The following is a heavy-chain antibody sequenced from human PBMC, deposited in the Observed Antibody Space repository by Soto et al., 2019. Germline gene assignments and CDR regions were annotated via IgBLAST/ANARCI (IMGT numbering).Heavy chain of an antibody. CDR2: IGFNGIKK. Sequence: QVQLVESGGGVVQPGGSLSLSCAASGFTFSGYGMHWVRQAPGKGLEWVTFIGFNGIKKDYIDSVKGRFTVSTNNSRNTLSLQMNSLIAEDTSVYFCSRCTASSSDSQGRLDYWGQGILVTVSS. D-gene: IGHD2-8*02. CDR3: SRCTASSSDSQGRLDY. CDR1: GFTFSGYG. J-gene: IGHJ4*02. V-gene: IGHV3-30*19.